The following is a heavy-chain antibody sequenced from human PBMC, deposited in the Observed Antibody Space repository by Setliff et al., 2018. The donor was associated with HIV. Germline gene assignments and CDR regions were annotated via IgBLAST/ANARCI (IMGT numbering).Heavy chain of an antibody. V-gene: IGHV4-59*11. Sequence: SETLSLTCTVSGDSITGRWLSWIRQPPGKGLEWIGLIYYNGGTNYNPSLKSRLTISVDTSKNQVSLTLSSVTPADTAVYYCARHICGTTACYAVDVWGPGTMVTVSS. CDR2: IYYNGGT. CDR3: ARHICGTTACYAVDV. CDR1: GDSITGRW. J-gene: IGHJ3*01. D-gene: IGHD2-2*01.